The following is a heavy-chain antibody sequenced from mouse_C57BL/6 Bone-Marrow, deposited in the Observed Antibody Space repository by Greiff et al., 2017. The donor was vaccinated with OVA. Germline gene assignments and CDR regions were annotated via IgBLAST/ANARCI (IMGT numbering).Heavy chain of an antibody. J-gene: IGHJ4*01. Sequence: EVQLQESEGGLVQPGSSMKLSCTASGFTFSDYYMAWVRQVPEKGLEWVANINYDGSSTYYLDSLKSRFIISRDNAKNILYLQMSSLKSEDTATYYCARDRGITTVVEGAMDYWGQGTSVTVSS. CDR1: GFTFSDYY. CDR3: ARDRGITTVVEGAMDY. CDR2: INYDGSST. D-gene: IGHD1-1*01. V-gene: IGHV5-16*01.